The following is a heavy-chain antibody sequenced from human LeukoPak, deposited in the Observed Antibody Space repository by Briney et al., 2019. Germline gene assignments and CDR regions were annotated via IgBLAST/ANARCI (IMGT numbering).Heavy chain of an antibody. CDR3: AREIAAASKKIDY. CDR1: GYTFTGCY. J-gene: IGHJ4*02. D-gene: IGHD6-13*01. Sequence: ASVKVSCRASGYTFTGCYMSWVRQAPGQGLEWMGWINPDSGGTHYAQNFQGWVTMTRDTSISTAYMELSRLRSDDTAVYYCAREIAAASKKIDYWGQGTLVTVSS. V-gene: IGHV1-2*04. CDR2: INPDSGGT.